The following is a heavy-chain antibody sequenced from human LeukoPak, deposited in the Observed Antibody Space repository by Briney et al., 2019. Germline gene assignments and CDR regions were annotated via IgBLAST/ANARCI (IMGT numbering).Heavy chain of an antibody. D-gene: IGHD5-18*01. CDR2: ISHSGST. Sequence: SETLSLTCAVSGYSISSGYSWGCIRPPPGKGLEWIGSISHSGSTYYNPSLKSRVTISEDTTKNQFSLKLSSVPAADTGVYYCARGVNKARVYWYFDLWGRGTLVTVSS. J-gene: IGHJ2*01. V-gene: IGHV4-38-2*01. CDR1: GYSISSGYS. CDR3: ARGVNKARVYWYFDL.